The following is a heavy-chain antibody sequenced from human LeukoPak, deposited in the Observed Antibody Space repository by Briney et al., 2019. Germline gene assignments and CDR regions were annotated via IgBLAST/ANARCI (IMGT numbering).Heavy chain of an antibody. CDR1: GYTFTSYG. CDR2: ISAYNGNT. J-gene: IGHJ4*02. Sequence: GASVKVSCKASGYTFTSYGISWVRQAPGQGLEWMGWISAYNGNTNYALKLQGRVTMTTDTSTSTAYMELRSLRSDDTAVYYCARVDEFDYPATVTPFDYWGQGTLVTVSS. CDR3: ARVDEFDYPATVTPFDY. V-gene: IGHV1-18*01. D-gene: IGHD4-17*01.